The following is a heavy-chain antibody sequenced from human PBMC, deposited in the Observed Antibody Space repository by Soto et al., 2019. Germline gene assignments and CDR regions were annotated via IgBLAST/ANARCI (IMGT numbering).Heavy chain of an antibody. CDR2: ISERGHHT. J-gene: IGHJ2*01. D-gene: IGHD3-16*02. CDR1: GFPSSTYA. CDR3: TKSDGCGGGACYTGTYYYFDV. V-gene: IGHV3-23*01. Sequence: DVQLLESGGGLVEPGGSLTLSCAASGFPSSTYALNWVRQAPGKGPEWVSTISERGHHTHYADSVKGRFPISRDKSKNTLSLQVNSLRVDDTAIYYCTKSDGCGGGACYTGTYYYFDVWGRGTLVTVSS.